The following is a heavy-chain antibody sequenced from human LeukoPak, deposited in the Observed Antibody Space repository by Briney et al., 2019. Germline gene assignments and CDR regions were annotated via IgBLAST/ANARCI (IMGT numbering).Heavy chain of an antibody. CDR1: GFTFSSYA. CDR2: ISASGGST. CDR3: AKDYDSSGSTSSAFDI. V-gene: IGHV3-23*01. Sequence: PGGSLRLSCAASGFTFSSYAMSWVRQAPGKGLEWVSAISASGGSTYYADSVKGRFTISRDNSKNSLYLQMNSLRAEDTALYYCAKDYDSSGSTSSAFDIWGQGTMVTVSS. D-gene: IGHD3-22*01. J-gene: IGHJ3*02.